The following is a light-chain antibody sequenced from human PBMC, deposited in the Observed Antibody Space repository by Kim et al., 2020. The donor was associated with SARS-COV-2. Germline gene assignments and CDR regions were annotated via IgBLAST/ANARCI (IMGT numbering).Light chain of an antibody. CDR2: DAS. Sequence: IVLTQSPATLSFSPGQRATLSCRASQSVSSYLAWYQQKPGQAPRLLIYDASSRASGIPARFSGSGSGTDFTLTISSLEPEDFAFYYCQHRSNGEFTFGPGTKVDIK. CDR3: QHRSNGEFT. CDR1: QSVSSY. V-gene: IGKV3-11*01. J-gene: IGKJ3*01.